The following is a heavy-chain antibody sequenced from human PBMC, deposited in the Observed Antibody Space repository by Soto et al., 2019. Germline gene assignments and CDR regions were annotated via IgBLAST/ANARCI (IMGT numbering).Heavy chain of an antibody. Sequence: PSETLSLTCAVYGGSFSGYYWSWIRQPPGKGLEWIGEINHSGSTNYNPSLKSRVTISVDTSKNQFSLKLSSVTAADTAVYYCARDGSGSYYNGAFDIWGQGTMVT. CDR3: ARDGSGSYYNGAFDI. V-gene: IGHV4-34*01. CDR1: GGSFSGYY. J-gene: IGHJ3*02. CDR2: INHSGST. D-gene: IGHD3-10*01.